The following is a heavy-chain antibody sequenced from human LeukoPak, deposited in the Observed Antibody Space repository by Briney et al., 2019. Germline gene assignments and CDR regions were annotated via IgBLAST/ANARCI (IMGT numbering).Heavy chain of an antibody. J-gene: IGHJ5*02. CDR1: GFTVSSNY. CDR3: AKDRDLAS. Sequence: GGSLRLSCAASGFTVSSNYMSWVRQAPGKGLEWVSVIYSGGSTYYADSVKGRFTISRDNSKNTLYLQMSSLRPEDTAIYYCAKDRDLASWGQGTLVTVSS. V-gene: IGHV3-66*01. CDR2: IYSGGST.